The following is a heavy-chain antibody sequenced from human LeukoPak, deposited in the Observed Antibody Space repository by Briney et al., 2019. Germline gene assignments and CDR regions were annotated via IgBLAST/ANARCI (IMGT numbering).Heavy chain of an antibody. D-gene: IGHD3-9*01. CDR3: AKVLELGYFDWTFDY. Sequence: PGRSLRLSCAASGFTFDDYAMHWVRQAPGKGLEWVSGISWNSGSIGYADSVKGRFTIYRDNAKNSLYLQMNSLRAEDTALYYCAKVLELGYFDWTFDYWGQGTLVTVSS. V-gene: IGHV3-9*01. CDR1: GFTFDDYA. CDR2: ISWNSGSI. J-gene: IGHJ4*02.